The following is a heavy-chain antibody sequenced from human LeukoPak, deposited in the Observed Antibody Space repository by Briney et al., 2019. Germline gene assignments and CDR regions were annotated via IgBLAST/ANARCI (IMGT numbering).Heavy chain of an antibody. CDR3: ARAGSGWSVGY. CDR2: INHSGST. J-gene: IGHJ4*02. D-gene: IGHD6-19*01. V-gene: IGHV4-34*01. CDR1: GGSFSGYY. Sequence: SETLSLTCAVYGGSFSGYYWSWIRQPPGKGVEWIGEINHSGSTNYNPSLKSRVTISVDTAKNQFSLNLNSVTAADTAVYYCARAGSGWSVGYWGQGTLVTVSS.